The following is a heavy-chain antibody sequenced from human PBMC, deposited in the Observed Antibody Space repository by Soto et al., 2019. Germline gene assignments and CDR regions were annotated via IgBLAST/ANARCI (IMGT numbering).Heavy chain of an antibody. V-gene: IGHV4-31*03. J-gene: IGHJ6*03. CDR1: GGSISSGGYY. CDR2: IYYSGST. Sequence: SETLSLTCTVSGGSISSGGYYWSWIRQHPGKGLEWIGYIYYSGSTYYNPSLKSRVTISVDTSKNQFSLKLSSVTAADTAVYYCARDTSYYGSGAMDVWGKGTTVTVSS. CDR3: ARDTSYYGSGAMDV. D-gene: IGHD3-10*01.